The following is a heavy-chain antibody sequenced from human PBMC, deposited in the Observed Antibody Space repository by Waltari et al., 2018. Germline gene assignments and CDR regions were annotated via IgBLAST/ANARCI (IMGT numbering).Heavy chain of an antibody. CDR2: IYTTGRT. D-gene: IGHD3-22*01. V-gene: IGHV4-61*02. CDR3: ARSGYDSTEGWLDP. CDR1: GASVSGGSYF. Sequence: QVQLQESGPGLVKPSQTLSLTCTVSGASVSGGSYFWNWIRQPAGKGLVWIARIYTTGRTEYNPALQSRGTISADTSKNELSLKMSSVTAADTAVYYCARSGYDSTEGWLDPWGPGTLVTVSS. J-gene: IGHJ5*02.